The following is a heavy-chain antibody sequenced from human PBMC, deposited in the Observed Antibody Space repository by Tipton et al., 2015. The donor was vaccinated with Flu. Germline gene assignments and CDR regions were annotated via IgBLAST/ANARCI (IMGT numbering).Heavy chain of an antibody. CDR1: QYSISSSDY. CDR2: LYHSGDT. D-gene: IGHD3-10*01. V-gene: IGHV4-38-2*02. Sequence: TLSLTCTVSQYSISSSDYWGWIRKPPGRGLQWIGMLYHSGDTYHNPSFRSRATMSVDTSKNQFSLKLSSVTAADTAVYYCARGSGSGTYMIFDFWGQGTLVTVSS. J-gene: IGHJ5*01. CDR3: ARGSGSGTYMIFDF.